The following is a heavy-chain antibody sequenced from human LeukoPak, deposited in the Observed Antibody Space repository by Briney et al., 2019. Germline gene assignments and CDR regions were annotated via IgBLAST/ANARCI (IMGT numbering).Heavy chain of an antibody. CDR1: GDSISSSSYY. D-gene: IGHD3-9*01. J-gene: IGHJ6*03. CDR3: AREESDWSSLGYYYHYKDV. CDR2: IYTSGST. V-gene: IGHV4-61*02. Sequence: SETLSLTCTVSGDSISSSSYYWGWIRQPPGKGLEWIGRIYTSGSTNYNPSLKSRVTISVDASKNQFSLKLGSVTAADTAIYYCAREESDWSSLGYYYHYKDVWGKGTTVTISS.